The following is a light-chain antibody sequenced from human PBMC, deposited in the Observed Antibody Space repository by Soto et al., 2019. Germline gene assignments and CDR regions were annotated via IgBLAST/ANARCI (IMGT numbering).Light chain of an antibody. V-gene: IGLV2-14*01. CDR1: SSDVGGYNY. CDR2: EVS. CDR3: SSYTSSSTRV. J-gene: IGLJ3*02. Sequence: QSALTQPASVSGSPGQSITISCTGTSSDVGGYNYVSWYQQHPGKAPKLMMYEVSNRPSGVSNRFSGSKSGNTASLTISGLQAEDEADYYCSSYTSSSTRVFGGGTKL.